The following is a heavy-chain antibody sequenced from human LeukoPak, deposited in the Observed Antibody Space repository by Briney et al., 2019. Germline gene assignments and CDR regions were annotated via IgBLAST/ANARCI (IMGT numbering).Heavy chain of an antibody. D-gene: IGHD1-1*01. CDR1: GGSISSGGYY. Sequence: SQTLSLTCTVSGGSISSGGYYWSWIRQHPGKGLEWIGYIYYSGSTYYNPSLKSRVTISVDTSKNQFSLKLNSVTAADTAVYYCARDRIGTYYYDQWGQGTLVTVSS. CDR2: IYYSGST. CDR3: ARDRIGTYYYDQ. V-gene: IGHV4-31*03. J-gene: IGHJ4*02.